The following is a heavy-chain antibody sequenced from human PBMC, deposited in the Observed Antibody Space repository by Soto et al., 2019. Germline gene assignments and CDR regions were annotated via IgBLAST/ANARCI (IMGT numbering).Heavy chain of an antibody. V-gene: IGHV1-3*01. Sequence: PSVKVSCKASGYSFTNYAMHWVREAPGQGLEWMGWINAGNGNTKYSQKFQGRVTITRDKSASTLYMELSSLRSEDTAVYYCARDYWRDEYNGRDVCSQGTNGTV. CDR1: GYSFTNYA. CDR3: ARDYWRDEYNGRDV. CDR2: INAGNGNT. D-gene: IGHD3-3*01. J-gene: IGHJ6*02.